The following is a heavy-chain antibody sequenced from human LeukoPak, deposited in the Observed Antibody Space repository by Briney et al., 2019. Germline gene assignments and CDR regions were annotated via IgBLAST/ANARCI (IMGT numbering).Heavy chain of an antibody. CDR3: AKDPGVVPAHYFDY. Sequence: GGSLRPSCAASGFTFSSYAMNWVRQAPGKGLEWVSGTGSTGVSTFYADSVKGRFTVSRGNSKNTLSLQMNSLRAEDTAVYYCAKDPGVVPAHYFDYWGQGTLVTVSS. J-gene: IGHJ4*02. CDR2: TGSTGVST. D-gene: IGHD2-2*01. V-gene: IGHV3-23*01. CDR1: GFTFSSYA.